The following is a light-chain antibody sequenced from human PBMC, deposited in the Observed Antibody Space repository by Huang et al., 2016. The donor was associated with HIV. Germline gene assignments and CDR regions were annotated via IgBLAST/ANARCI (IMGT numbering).Light chain of an antibody. J-gene: IGKJ2*01. CDR2: YAS. CDR1: QSIGNS. V-gene: IGKV6-21*02. CDR3: HQSRSFPYT. Sequence: DIVLTQSPDFQSVTQKEKVTITCRASQSIGNSLHWYQQKPGQSPSLLIKYASHSISGVPARFSGSGFGTDFTLTINSLESEDAATYYCHQSRSFPYTFGQGTRLEIK.